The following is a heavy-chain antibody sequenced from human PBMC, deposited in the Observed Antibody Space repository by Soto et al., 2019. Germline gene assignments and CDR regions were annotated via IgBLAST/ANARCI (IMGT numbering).Heavy chain of an antibody. Sequence: HGGSLKISCKASGYRFTSYWIGWVRQMPGKGLEWMGIIYPADSDTKYSPSFQGQVSISADKSINTAYLQWNNLKASDTAMYYCARRGDYVDYWGQGTLVTVSS. V-gene: IGHV5-51*01. D-gene: IGHD2-15*01. J-gene: IGHJ4*02. CDR2: IYPADSDT. CDR1: GYRFTSYW. CDR3: ARRGDYVDY.